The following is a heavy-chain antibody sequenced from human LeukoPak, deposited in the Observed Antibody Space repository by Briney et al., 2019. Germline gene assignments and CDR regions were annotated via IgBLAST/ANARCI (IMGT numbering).Heavy chain of an antibody. J-gene: IGHJ2*01. Sequence: PGGSLRLSCAASGFTFSSYAMSWVRQAPGKGLEWVSDISGSGGNTYHADSVKGRFTISRDNSKNTLYLQMNSLRAEDTAVYYCAKRYFGSGSTRYFDLWGRGTLVTVS. CDR1: GFTFSSYA. D-gene: IGHD3-10*01. V-gene: IGHV3-23*01. CDR3: AKRYFGSGSTRYFDL. CDR2: ISGSGGNT.